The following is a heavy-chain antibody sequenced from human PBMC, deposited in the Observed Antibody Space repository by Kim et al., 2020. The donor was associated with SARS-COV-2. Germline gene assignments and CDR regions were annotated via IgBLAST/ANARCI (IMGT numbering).Heavy chain of an antibody. J-gene: IGHJ4*02. CDR2: IKQDGSEK. CDR1: GFTFSSYW. D-gene: IGHD6-13*01. Sequence: GGSLRLSCAASGFTFSSYWMSWVRQAPGKGLEWVANIKQDGSEKYYVDSVKGRFTISRDNAKNSLYLQMNSLRAEDTAVYYCARDSSSWFRGDYFDYWGQGTLVTVSS. CDR3: ARDSSSWFRGDYFDY. V-gene: IGHV3-7*01.